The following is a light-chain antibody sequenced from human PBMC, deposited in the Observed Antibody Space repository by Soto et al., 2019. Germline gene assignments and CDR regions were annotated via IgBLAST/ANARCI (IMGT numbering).Light chain of an antibody. CDR3: QVWDSSSDHYV. V-gene: IGLV3-21*04. J-gene: IGLJ1*01. CDR1: NIGSKS. CDR2: YDG. Sequence: SYELTQPPSVSVAPGKTAWITCGGNNIGSKSVHWYQQQPGQAPVLVFYYDGDRPSGILERFSGSNSGDTATLTISRVEAGDEADYYCQVWDSSSDHYVFGTGTKLTVL.